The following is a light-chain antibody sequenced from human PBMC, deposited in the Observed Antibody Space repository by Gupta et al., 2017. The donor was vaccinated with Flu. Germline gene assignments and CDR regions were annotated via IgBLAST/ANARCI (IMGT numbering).Light chain of an antibody. CDR3: QSYDSSKREV. CDR2: VDD. CDR1: SGSIASNY. V-gene: IGLV6-57*03. J-gene: IGLJ3*02. Sequence: NFMLTQPQSVSASPGKTVTISCTRSSGSIASNYDQWYQQRPGRAPTIGIVVDDQRPSGVPDRFSFSVDSSSTSASLTISGLQPEDEADYYCQSYDSSKREVFGGGTKLTVL.